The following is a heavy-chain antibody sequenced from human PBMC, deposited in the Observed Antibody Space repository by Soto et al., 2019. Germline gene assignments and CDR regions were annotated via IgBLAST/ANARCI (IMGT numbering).Heavy chain of an antibody. CDR3: GRAHVGTNRYTIKLFDP. CDR1: GDSVSSNSCT. CDR2: TYYRSKWYN. V-gene: IGHV6-1*01. J-gene: IGHJ5*02. D-gene: IGHD2-2*01. Sequence: PSPALSITCAISGDSVSSNSCTWNWIRHPPSRGLEWLGRTYYRSKWYNDYAVSVKSRITINPDTSKNQFSLQLNSVTPEDTAVYYCGRAHVGTNRYTIKLFDPWVKRTLVTVSS.